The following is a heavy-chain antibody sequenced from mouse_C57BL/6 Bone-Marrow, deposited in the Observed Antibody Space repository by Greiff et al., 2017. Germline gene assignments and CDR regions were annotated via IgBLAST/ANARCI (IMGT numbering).Heavy chain of an antibody. CDR1: GFTFSDYG. CDR3: ARVIYYGNCVDYAMDY. J-gene: IGHJ4*01. Sequence: EVHLVESGGGLVKPGGSLKLSCAASGFTFSDYGMHWVRQAPEKGLEWVAYISSGSSTIYYADTVKGRFTISRDNAKNTLFMQMTSLRSEDTAMYYCARVIYYGNCVDYAMDYWGQGTSVTVSS. D-gene: IGHD2-1*01. V-gene: IGHV5-17*01. CDR2: ISSGSSTI.